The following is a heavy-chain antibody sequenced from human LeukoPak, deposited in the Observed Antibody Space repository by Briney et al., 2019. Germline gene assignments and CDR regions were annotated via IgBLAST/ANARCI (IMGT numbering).Heavy chain of an antibody. D-gene: IGHD5-18*01. Sequence: GGCLRLSCAASGFTFSSYSMNWARQAPGKGLELVSSISGSSSYIYYANSVKGRFTISRDDAKNSLYLQMNSLRAEDTAVYYCARELYSPEGDYWAQGTLVTVSS. CDR2: ISGSSSYI. CDR1: GFTFSSYS. V-gene: IGHV3-21*01. CDR3: ARELYSPEGDY. J-gene: IGHJ4*02.